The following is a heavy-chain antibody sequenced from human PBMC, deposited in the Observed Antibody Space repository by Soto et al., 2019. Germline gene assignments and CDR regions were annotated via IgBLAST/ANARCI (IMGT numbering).Heavy chain of an antibody. V-gene: IGHV3-21*01. D-gene: IGHD1-7*01. Sequence: GSLRLSCAASGFTFNTYSMNWVRPAPGKGLEWVSCISGSSNYIYYADSVKGRFTISRDNAKNSLYLQMNSLRAEDTAVYYCVRATNYIYLYDAFDIWGQGTMLTV. CDR1: GFTFNTYS. CDR2: ISGSSNYI. CDR3: VRATNYIYLYDAFDI. J-gene: IGHJ3*02.